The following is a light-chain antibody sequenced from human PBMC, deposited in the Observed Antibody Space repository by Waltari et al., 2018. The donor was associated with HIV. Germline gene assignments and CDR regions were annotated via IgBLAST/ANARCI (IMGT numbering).Light chain of an antibody. V-gene: IGKV1-39*01. Sequence: FQMTQSPSSLSASIGERVTITCLASQDIKTYFNWYQQTPGKVPKILIYSASHWKNGVPSRFSGGGSGTEFTLTITSLEPEDFAIYFCQQSYSSPTFGPGTTVDVK. CDR3: QQSYSSPT. CDR2: SAS. J-gene: IGKJ3*01. CDR1: QDIKTY.